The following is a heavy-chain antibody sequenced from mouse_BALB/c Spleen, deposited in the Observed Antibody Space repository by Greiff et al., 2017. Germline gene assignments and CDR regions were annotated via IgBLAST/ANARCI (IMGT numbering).Heavy chain of an antibody. CDR1: GFTFSSFG. V-gene: IGHV5-17*02. D-gene: IGHD1-1*01. Sequence: VKLVESGGGLVQPGGSRKLSCAASGFTFSSFGMHWVRQDPVKGLEWVAYISSGSSTIYYAETIKGRFTIARDNPKNTLFLQMTSLRPEDTARYYCARWVGRPYAMDCWGQGTTGT. CDR2: ISSGSSTI. CDR3: ARWVGRPYAMDC. J-gene: IGHJ4*01.